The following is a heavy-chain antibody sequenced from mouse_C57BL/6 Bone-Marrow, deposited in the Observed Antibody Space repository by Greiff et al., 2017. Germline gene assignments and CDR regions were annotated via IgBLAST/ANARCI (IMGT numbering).Heavy chain of an antibody. V-gene: IGHV1-81*01. J-gene: IGHJ2*01. Sequence: QVLLQQSGAELARPGASVKLSCKASGYTFTSYGISWVKQRTGQGLEWIGEIYPRSGNTYYNEKFKGKATLTADKSSSTAYMELRSLTSEDSAVYFCASPITTVVADYWGQGTTLTVSS. D-gene: IGHD1-1*01. CDR3: ASPITTVVADY. CDR1: GYTFTSYG. CDR2: IYPRSGNT.